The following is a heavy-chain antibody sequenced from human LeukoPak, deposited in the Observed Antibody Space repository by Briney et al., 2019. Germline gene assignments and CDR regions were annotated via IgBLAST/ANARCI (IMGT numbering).Heavy chain of an antibody. Sequence: PSETLSLXCAVYGGSFTGYYWTWIRQPPGKGLEWIGEINHSGSTHYNPSLKSRVTISVDTSKNQFSLKVSPVTAADTAVYYCARVGCSSSSCNVSYYYHYYYMDVWGKGTTVTVSS. D-gene: IGHD2-2*01. V-gene: IGHV4-34*01. J-gene: IGHJ6*03. CDR1: GGSFTGYY. CDR3: ARVGCSSSSCNVSYYYHYYYMDV. CDR2: INHSGST.